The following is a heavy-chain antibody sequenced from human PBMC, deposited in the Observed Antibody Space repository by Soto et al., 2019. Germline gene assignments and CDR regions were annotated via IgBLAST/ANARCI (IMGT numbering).Heavy chain of an antibody. CDR1: GYTFTSYD. CDR2: MNPNSGNT. V-gene: IGHV1-8*01. Sequence: ASVKVSCKASGYTFTSYDINWVRQATGQGLEWMGWMNPNSGNTGYAQKFQGRVTMTRNTSISTAYMELSSLRSEDTAVYYCATELLVYYYDSSGYTWGQGTLVTVSS. CDR3: ATELLVYYYDSSGYT. D-gene: IGHD3-22*01. J-gene: IGHJ5*02.